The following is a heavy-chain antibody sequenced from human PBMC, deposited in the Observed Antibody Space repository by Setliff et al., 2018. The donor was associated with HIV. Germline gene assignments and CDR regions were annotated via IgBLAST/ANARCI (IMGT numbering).Heavy chain of an antibody. CDR1: GGSISSGNYY. D-gene: IGHD3-10*01. Sequence: SETLSPTCTVSGGSISSGNYYWSWIRQHPGKGLEWIGYIYYSGSTYYNPSLKSRVTMSVDTSKNQFSLKLSSVTAAYTAVYYCAREGARHYGSGRYHSWFDPWGQGTQVTVSS. CDR2: IYYSGST. V-gene: IGHV4-31*03. CDR3: AREGARHYGSGRYHSWFDP. J-gene: IGHJ5*02.